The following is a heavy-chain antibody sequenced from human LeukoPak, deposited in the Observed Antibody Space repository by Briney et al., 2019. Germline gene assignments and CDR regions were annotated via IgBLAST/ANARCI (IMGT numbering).Heavy chain of an antibody. Sequence: SETLSLTCTASGGSISSSSYYWGWIRQPPGKGLEWIGSIYYSGSTYYNPSLKSRVTISVDTSKNQFSLKLNSVTAADTAVYYCARLLRSGWYHYWGQGTLVTVSS. CDR1: GGSISSSSYY. J-gene: IGHJ4*02. D-gene: IGHD6-19*01. CDR2: IYYSGST. CDR3: ARLLRSGWYHY. V-gene: IGHV4-39*01.